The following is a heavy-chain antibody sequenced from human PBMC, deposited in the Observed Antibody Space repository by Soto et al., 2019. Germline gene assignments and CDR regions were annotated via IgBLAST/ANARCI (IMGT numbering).Heavy chain of an antibody. V-gene: IGHV4-39*02. Sequence: PSETLSLTCTVSGGSISSSSYYWGWIRQPPGKGLEWIGSIYYSGSTYYNPSLKSRVTISVDTSKNQFSLKLSSVTAADTAVYYCARESMDTAMVLRYYYGMDVWGQGTTVTVSS. CDR3: ARESMDTAMVLRYYYGMDV. J-gene: IGHJ6*02. CDR1: GGSISSSSYY. CDR2: IYYSGST. D-gene: IGHD5-18*01.